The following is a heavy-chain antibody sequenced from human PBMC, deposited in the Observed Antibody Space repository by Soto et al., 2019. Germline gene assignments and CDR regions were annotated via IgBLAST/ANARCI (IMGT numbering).Heavy chain of an antibody. J-gene: IGHJ4*02. Sequence: QVQLVESGGGVVQPGRSLRLSCAVSGFTFSSYGMHWVRQAPGKGLEWVARISHDGNTQNYADSVKGRFTISRDNAKNMLFLXXYGLRXEXXXXFYCAKDTYXYSXSGYYVFDHWGQGTLVPVSS. CDR2: ISHDGNTQ. CDR1: GFTFSSYG. V-gene: IGHV3-30*18. CDR3: AKDTYXYSXSGYYVFDH. D-gene: IGHD3-22*01.